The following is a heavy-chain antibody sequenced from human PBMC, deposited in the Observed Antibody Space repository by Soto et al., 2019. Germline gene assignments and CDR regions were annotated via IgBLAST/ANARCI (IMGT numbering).Heavy chain of an antibody. CDR2: ITGSGGGA. CDR1: GFTFSIYG. Sequence: EVQSLESGGDLVQPGGSLRLSCAASGFTFSIYGMTWVRQAPGKGLEWVSYITGSGGGAYYADSVKGRFTISRDNSKSTLYLQMDSLRDDDRAIYYCAREIRVAGRRNYFDYWGQGTLVTVSS. D-gene: IGHD6-19*01. J-gene: IGHJ4*02. V-gene: IGHV3-23*01. CDR3: AREIRVAGRRNYFDY.